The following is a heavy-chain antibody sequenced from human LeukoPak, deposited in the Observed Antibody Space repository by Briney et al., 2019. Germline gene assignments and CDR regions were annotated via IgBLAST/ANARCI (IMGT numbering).Heavy chain of an antibody. Sequence: GGSLRLSCAASGFTFSSYAMSWVRQAPGKGLEWVSAISGSGGSTYYADSVKGRFTISRDNSENTLYLQMNSLRAEDTAVYYCAKDLWDHDYGDYASAFDIWGQGTMVTVSS. V-gene: IGHV3-23*01. D-gene: IGHD4-17*01. CDR2: ISGSGGST. CDR3: AKDLWDHDYGDYASAFDI. CDR1: GFTFSSYA. J-gene: IGHJ3*02.